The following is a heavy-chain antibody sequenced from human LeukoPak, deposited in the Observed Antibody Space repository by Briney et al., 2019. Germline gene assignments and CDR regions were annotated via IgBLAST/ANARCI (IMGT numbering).Heavy chain of an antibody. CDR1: GFTFSSYS. V-gene: IGHV3-21*01. CDR2: ISSSSSYI. CDR3: ARGTVVVPAAIHPVDYYYYMDV. D-gene: IGHD2-2*02. Sequence: GGSLRLSCAASGFTFSSYSMNWVRQAPGKGLEWVSSISSSSSYIYYADSVKGRFTISRDNAKNSLYLQMNSLRAEDTAVYYCARGTVVVPAAIHPVDYYYYMDVWGKGTTVTVSS. J-gene: IGHJ6*03.